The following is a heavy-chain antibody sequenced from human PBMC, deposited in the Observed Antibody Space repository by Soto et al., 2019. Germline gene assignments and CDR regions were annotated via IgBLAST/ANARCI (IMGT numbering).Heavy chain of an antibody. D-gene: IGHD2-21*01. CDR2: IIPIFGTA. CDR3: WGDRLHRTSSITFDY. V-gene: IGHV1-69*13. Sequence: VKVSCKASGGTFSSYAISWVRQAPGQGLEWMGGIIPIFGTANYAQKFQGRVTITADESTSTAYMELSSLRSEDTAVYYCWGDRLHRTSSITFDYWGQGALVTVSS. CDR1: GGTFSSYA. J-gene: IGHJ4*02.